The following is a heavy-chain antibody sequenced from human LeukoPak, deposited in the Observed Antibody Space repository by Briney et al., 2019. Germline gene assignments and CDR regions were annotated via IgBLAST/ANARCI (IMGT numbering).Heavy chain of an antibody. CDR3: VRIAGLLNSAFDY. V-gene: IGHV5-51*01. CDR1: GYSFTSNW. CDR2: IYPGDSET. J-gene: IGHJ4*02. D-gene: IGHD1-26*01. Sequence: KPGESLKISCKGSGYSFTSNWIGWVRQMPGIGLEWMGIIYPGDSETRYSPSFQGQFTISADTSISTAYLQWSSLKASDTAMYYCVRIAGLLNSAFDYWGQGTLVTVSS.